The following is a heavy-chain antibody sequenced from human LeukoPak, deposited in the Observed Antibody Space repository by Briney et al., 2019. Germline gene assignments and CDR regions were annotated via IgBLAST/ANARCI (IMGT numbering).Heavy chain of an antibody. CDR3: ARLTPFSYYADPTRFDY. J-gene: IGHJ4*02. V-gene: IGHV4-34*01. CDR2: INHSGST. CDR1: GFTFSDYY. Sequence: GSLRLSCVASGFTFSDYYMSWIRQPPGKGLEWIGEINHSGSTNYNPSLKSRVTISVDTSKNQFSLKLSSVTAADTAVYYCARLTPFSYYADPTRFDYWGQGTLVTVSS. D-gene: IGHD3-3*01.